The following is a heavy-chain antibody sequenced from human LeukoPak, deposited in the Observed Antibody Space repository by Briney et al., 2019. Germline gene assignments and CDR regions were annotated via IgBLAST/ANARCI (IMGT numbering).Heavy chain of an antibody. CDR2: ISSDGSST. V-gene: IGHV3-74*01. J-gene: IGHJ2*01. Sequence: GGCLSLSCAASGFTFSNYWIHWVRQPPGKWLVWVSRISSDGSSTIYADSVKGRFTIYRDNAENTLYLQMNSLRAEDTAVYYCARPPDSSGSFDLWGRGTLVTVSS. D-gene: IGHD6-19*01. CDR1: GFTFSNYW. CDR3: ARPPDSSGSFDL.